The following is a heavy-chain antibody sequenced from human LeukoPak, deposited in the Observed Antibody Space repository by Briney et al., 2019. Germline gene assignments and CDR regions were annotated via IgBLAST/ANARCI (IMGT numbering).Heavy chain of an antibody. CDR2: MNPNSGNT. CDR3: ARRSTIFGVVIINY. D-gene: IGHD3-3*01. V-gene: IGHV1-8*01. Sequence: ASVKVSCKASGYTFTSYDINWVRPATGQGLEWMGWMNPNSGNTGYAQKFQGRVTMTRNTSISTAYMELSSLRSEDTAVYYCARRSTIFGVVIINYWGQGTLVTVSS. J-gene: IGHJ4*02. CDR1: GYTFTSYD.